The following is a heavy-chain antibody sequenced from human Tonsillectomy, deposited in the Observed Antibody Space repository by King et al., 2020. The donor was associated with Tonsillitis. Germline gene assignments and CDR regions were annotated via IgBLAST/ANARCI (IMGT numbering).Heavy chain of an antibody. CDR3: ASYAYTFWTSIG. D-gene: IGHD3/OR15-3a*01. CDR1: GASISNGDYY. Sequence: VQLQESGPGLVKPSQTLSLTCTVSGASISNGDYYWSWIRQHPGKGLEWIGYISYSWSTYYDPSLQSRVTMSVDTSKNQFSLKLSSVAAADSAVYYCASYAYTFWTSIGWGQGTLVTVSS. CDR2: ISYSWST. J-gene: IGHJ4*02. V-gene: IGHV4-31*03.